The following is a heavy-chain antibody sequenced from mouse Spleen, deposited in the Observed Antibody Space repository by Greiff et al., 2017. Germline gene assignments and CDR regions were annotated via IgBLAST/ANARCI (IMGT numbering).Heavy chain of an antibody. CDR1: GYTFTSYW. D-gene: IGHD2-1*01. V-gene: IGHV1-62-3*01. CDR2: IDPNSGGT. Sequence: QVQLQQPGAELVKPGASVKLSCKASGYTFTSYWMHWVKQRPGRGLEWIGRIDPNSGGTKYNEKFKSKATLTADKSSSTAYMQLSSLTSEDSAVYFCTRNYGNVEWTGFAYWGQGALGTVSA. CDR3: TRNYGNVEWTGFAY. J-gene: IGHJ3*01.